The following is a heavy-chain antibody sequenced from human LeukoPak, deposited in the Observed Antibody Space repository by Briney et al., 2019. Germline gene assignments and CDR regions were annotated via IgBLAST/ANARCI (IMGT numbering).Heavy chain of an antibody. Sequence: GGSLRLSCAASGFTFTTYWMHWVRQAPGTGLVWVSRISSDGTNTYYADSVKGRFSISRDNAKNTLYLQMNSLRAEDTAIYHCARVYYYYYMDVWGKGTTVTVSS. CDR2: ISSDGTNT. CDR1: GFTFTTYW. CDR3: ARVYYYYYMDV. J-gene: IGHJ6*03. V-gene: IGHV3-74*01.